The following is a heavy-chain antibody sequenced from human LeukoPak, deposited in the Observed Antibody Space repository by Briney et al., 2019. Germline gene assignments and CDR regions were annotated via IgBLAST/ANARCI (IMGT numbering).Heavy chain of an antibody. J-gene: IGHJ4*02. V-gene: IGHV3-30*02. CDR1: GFQFSGYG. CDR3: TREEYGDWTFDF. D-gene: IGHD2-21*02. CDR2: IRYDGSNE. Sequence: PGGSLRLSCAASGFQFSGYGLHWVRQAPDKGLEWVAFIRYDGSNEYYADSVKGRFTISRDKSKNTLSLQMNSLRVEDTAIYYCTREEYGDWTFDFWGQGTLVTVSS.